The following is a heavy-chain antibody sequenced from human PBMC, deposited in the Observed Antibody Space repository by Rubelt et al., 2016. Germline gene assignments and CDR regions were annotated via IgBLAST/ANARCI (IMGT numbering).Heavy chain of an antibody. D-gene: IGHD3-10*01. Sequence: QLQGEESGPGLVKPSETLSLTCSVSGGSIRSATSYWGWIRQPPGKGLEWIGYIYYSGSTDYNPSLKSRVTISVDTSKNQFSLKLSFVTAADTAVYYWARHMVRGVIMSWFDPWGQGTLVTVSS. CDR3: ARHMVRGVIMSWFDP. CDR1: GGSIRSATSY. V-gene: IGHV4-39*01. J-gene: IGHJ5*02. CDR2: IYYSGST.